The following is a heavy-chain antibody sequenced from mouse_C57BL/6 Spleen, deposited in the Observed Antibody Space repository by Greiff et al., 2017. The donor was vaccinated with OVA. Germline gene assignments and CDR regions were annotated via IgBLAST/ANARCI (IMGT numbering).Heavy chain of an antibody. CDR2: IDPETGGT. Sequence: QVQLKESGAELVRPGASVTLSCKASGYTFTDYEMHWVKQTPVHGLEWIGAIDPETGGTAYNQKFKGKAILTADKSSSTAYMELRSLTSEDSAVYYCTGAPDWGQGTTLTVSS. V-gene: IGHV1-15*01. J-gene: IGHJ2*01. CDR1: GYTFTDYE. CDR3: TGAPD.